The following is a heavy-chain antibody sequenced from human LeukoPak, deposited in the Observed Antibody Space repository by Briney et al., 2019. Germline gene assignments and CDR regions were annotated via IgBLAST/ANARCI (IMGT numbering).Heavy chain of an antibody. CDR1: GYTFTSYG. J-gene: IGHJ3*02. Sequence: GASVKVSCKASGYTFTSYGISWVRQAPGQGLEWMGWISAYNGNTNYAQKLQGRVTMTTDTSTSTAYMELRSLRSDDTAVYYCAIVLLWFGELLGGAFDIWGQGTMVTVSS. CDR3: AIVLLWFGELLGGAFDI. CDR2: ISAYNGNT. D-gene: IGHD3-10*01. V-gene: IGHV1-18*01.